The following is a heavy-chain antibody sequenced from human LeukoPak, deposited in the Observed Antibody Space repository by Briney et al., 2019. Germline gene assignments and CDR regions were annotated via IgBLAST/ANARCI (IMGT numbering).Heavy chain of an antibody. V-gene: IGHV3-23*01. D-gene: IGHD2-2*01. CDR1: GFTFSSGA. CDR2: ISGSVGRP. Sequence: PGGSLRLSCAASGFTFSSGAMSWVRQAPGKGLEGVSAISGSVGRPYYADSVKGRFTISRDNSKNTLYLQMNSLRAEDTAVYYCARHPEPGYCSSTSCHESYFDYWGQGTLVTVSS. CDR3: ARHPEPGYCSSTSCHESYFDY. J-gene: IGHJ4*02.